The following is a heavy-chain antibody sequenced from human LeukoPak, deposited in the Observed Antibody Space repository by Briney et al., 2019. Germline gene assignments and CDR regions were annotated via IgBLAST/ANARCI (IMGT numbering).Heavy chain of an antibody. CDR3: ARDLWFGSGWYSFIA. CDR2: RYSRYKWYN. CDR1: GYSVPNNCAA. J-gene: IGHJ4*02. Sequence: SQTLSLTCAISGYSVPNNCAAWNWIPQSTSRGLEGLGRRYSRYKWYNDYAVSIKSRITIKQKTSKNQFSLQRTSVTPENTAVYYGARDLWFGSGWYSFIAWGQGALVTVSS. V-gene: IGHV6-1*01. D-gene: IGHD6-19*01.